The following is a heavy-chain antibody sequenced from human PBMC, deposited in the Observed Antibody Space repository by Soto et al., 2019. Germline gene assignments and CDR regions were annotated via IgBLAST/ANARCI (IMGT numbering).Heavy chain of an antibody. CDR3: ARNILGGTTDX. CDR2: INAGKGDT. CDR1: GYTFTNHA. D-gene: IGHD1-7*01. J-gene: IGHJ4*02. V-gene: IGHV1-3*01. Sequence: ASVKVSCKASGYTFTNHAIHWVRQAPGQGLEWMGWINAGKGDTKYPQRFQGRVTITRDTSASTAYMEPSSLRSEDTAVYYCARNILGGTTDXWGPGTLVTVSS.